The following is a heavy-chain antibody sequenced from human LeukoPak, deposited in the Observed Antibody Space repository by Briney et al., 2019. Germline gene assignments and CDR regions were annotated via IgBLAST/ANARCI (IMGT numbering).Heavy chain of an antibody. J-gene: IGHJ6*03. CDR3: ARESGSYLPFYYYYYMDV. D-gene: IGHD1-26*01. CDR1: GYTFTSYD. V-gene: IGHV1-8*01. Sequence: ASVKVSCKASGYTFTSYDINWVRQATGQGLEWMGWMNPNSGNTGNAQKFQGRVTMTRNTSISTAYMELSSLRSEDAAVYYCARESGSYLPFYYYYYMDVWGKGTTVTVSS. CDR2: MNPNSGNT.